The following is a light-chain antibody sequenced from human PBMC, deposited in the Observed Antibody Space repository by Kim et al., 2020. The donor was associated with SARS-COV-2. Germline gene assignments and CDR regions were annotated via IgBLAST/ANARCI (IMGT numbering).Light chain of an antibody. J-gene: IGKJ4*01. Sequence: AIPLTQSPSSLSASVGDRVTLSCRASHGINSALAWYQQKPGSPPKLLIFDASNLESGVSSRFSGSGPGTHFTLTISSLQPEDFATYYCQQFDTYPLTFGGGTKVDIK. CDR2: DAS. CDR1: HGINSA. V-gene: IGKV1-13*02. CDR3: QQFDTYPLT.